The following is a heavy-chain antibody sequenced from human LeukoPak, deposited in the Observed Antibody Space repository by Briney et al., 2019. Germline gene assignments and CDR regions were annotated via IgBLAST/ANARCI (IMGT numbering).Heavy chain of an antibody. CDR2: IKEDGSET. CDR3: EAYGSV. J-gene: IGHJ4*02. D-gene: IGHD3-10*01. V-gene: IGHV3-7*03. Sequence: GSLKLSCSASGLIFSNFWMNWVRPAPGKGLEWVANIKEDGSETYYVDSVKGRFTISRDNDKNTLYLQMNSLRAEDTAVYYCEAYGSVWGQGTLVIVSS. CDR1: GLIFSNFW.